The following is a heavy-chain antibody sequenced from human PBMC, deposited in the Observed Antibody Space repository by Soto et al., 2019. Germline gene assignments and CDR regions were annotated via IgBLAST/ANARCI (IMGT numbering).Heavy chain of an antibody. D-gene: IGHD3-22*01. Sequence: GASVKVSCKASGYIFTSYAIYWVRQAPGQRLEWMGWINAGNGNTKYSQKLQGRVTITRDTSTSTAYMELRSLRSDDTTVYYCARVPRYYYDSSGYVDDYWGQGTLVTVSS. CDR3: ARVPRYYYDSSGYVDDY. CDR2: INAGNGNT. CDR1: GYIFTSYA. J-gene: IGHJ4*02. V-gene: IGHV1-3*01.